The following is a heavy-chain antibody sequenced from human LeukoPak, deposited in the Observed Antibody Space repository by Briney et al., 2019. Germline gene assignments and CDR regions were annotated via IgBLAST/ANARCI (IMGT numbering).Heavy chain of an antibody. J-gene: IGHJ4*02. D-gene: IGHD5-18*01. CDR2: MYYTGVS. Sequence: PSETLSLTCTFSGGSISSYHWNWIRQTPGKGLEWIGYMYYTGVSNYNPSLKSQVAISVDSSKNQFSLKVTSVTAADTAIYYCTTIKRGDIFGYFDFWGQGALVTVSS. CDR3: TTIKRGDIFGYFDF. V-gene: IGHV4-59*01. CDR1: GGSISSYH.